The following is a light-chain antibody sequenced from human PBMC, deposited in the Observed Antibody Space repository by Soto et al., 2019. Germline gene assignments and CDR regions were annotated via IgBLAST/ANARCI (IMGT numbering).Light chain of an antibody. CDR3: QNYAERSPIT. CDR2: GAS. V-gene: IGKV3-20*01. Sequence: EIVVDQSRSTVSLAGGERSTLSWRASQSVSSRLAWYQQKPGQAPRLLISGASSRATGIPDRFSGSGSGTDFTLTISSLEPADFALYYCQNYAERSPITFGQGTRVEIK. CDR1: QSVSSR. J-gene: IGKJ5*01.